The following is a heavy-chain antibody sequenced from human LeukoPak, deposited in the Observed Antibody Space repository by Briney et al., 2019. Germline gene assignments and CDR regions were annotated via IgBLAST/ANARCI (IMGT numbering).Heavy chain of an antibody. J-gene: IGHJ4*02. CDR1: GFIFSNYW. D-gene: IGHD3-9*01. Sequence: RGSLRLSCAASGFIFSNYWMSWVRQAPGKGLEWVANIKQDGSEKYYVDSVKGRFTISRDNAKNSLLLQMNSLRAEDTAVYYCARASGSSTIPTKYWGQGTLVTVSS. CDR3: ARASGSSTIPTKY. V-gene: IGHV3-7*03. CDR2: IKQDGSEK.